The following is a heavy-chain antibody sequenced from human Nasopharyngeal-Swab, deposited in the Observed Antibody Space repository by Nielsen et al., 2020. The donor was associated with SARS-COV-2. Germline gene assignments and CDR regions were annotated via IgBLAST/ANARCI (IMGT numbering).Heavy chain of an antibody. V-gene: IGHV3-23*01. CDR3: AKAGVGNFQPYYFDY. CDR1: GFTFSSYA. D-gene: IGHD1-14*01. Sequence: GESLKISCAASGFTFSSYAMSWVRQAPGKGLEWVSAISGSGGRTYYADSVKGRFTISRDNSKNTLYLQMHSLRAEDTAVYYCAKAGVGNFQPYYFDYWGQGTLFTVSS. CDR2: ISGSGGRT. J-gene: IGHJ4*02.